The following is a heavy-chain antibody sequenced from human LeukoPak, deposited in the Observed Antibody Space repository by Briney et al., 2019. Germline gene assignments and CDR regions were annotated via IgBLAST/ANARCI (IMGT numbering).Heavy chain of an antibody. D-gene: IGHD3-9*01. Sequence: GESLKISCKGSGYSFTSYWIGWVRQMPGKGLEWMGIIYPGDSDTRYSPSFQGQVTISADKSISTAYLQWSSLKASDTAMYYCARLSAYYDILTGRSGYYMDIWGKGTTVTVSS. CDR3: ARLSAYYDILTGRSGYYMDI. V-gene: IGHV5-51*01. J-gene: IGHJ6*03. CDR1: GYSFTSYW. CDR2: IYPGDSDT.